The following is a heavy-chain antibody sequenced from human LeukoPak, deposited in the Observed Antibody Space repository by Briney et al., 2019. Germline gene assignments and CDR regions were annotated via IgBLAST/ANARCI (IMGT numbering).Heavy chain of an antibody. D-gene: IGHD4-23*01. Sequence: ASVKVSCKASGYTFTSYAMNWVRQAPGQGLEWMGWINTNTGNPTYAQGFTGRFVFSLDTSVSTAYLQISSLKAEETAVYYCARLHGGKYNYYYGMDVWGQGTTVTVSS. J-gene: IGHJ6*02. CDR3: ARLHGGKYNYYYGMDV. V-gene: IGHV7-4-1*02. CDR1: GYTFTSYA. CDR2: INTNTGNP.